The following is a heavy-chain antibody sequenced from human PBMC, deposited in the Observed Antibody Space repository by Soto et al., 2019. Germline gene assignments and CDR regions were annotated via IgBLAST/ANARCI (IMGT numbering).Heavy chain of an antibody. CDR2: IHYSGST. V-gene: IGHV4-30-4*01. CDR1: GGSISSGDYY. CDR3: ARAIAAAGTALDY. Sequence: SETLSLTCTVSGGSISSGDYYWSWIRQPPGKGLEWIGYIHYSGSTYYNPSLKSRVTISVDTSKNQFSLKLSSVTAADTAVYYCARAIAAAGTALDYWGQGTLVTVSS. J-gene: IGHJ4*02. D-gene: IGHD6-13*01.